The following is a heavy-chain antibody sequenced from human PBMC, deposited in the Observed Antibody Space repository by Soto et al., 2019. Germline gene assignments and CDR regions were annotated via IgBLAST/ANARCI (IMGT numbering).Heavy chain of an antibody. J-gene: IGHJ4*02. D-gene: IGHD3-16*01. CDR3: AREGGESSDGLYYFDS. CDR2: IYYSGNT. V-gene: IGHV4-30-4*01. Sequence: SETLSLTCTVSGGSTISDNYWSFIRQPPGKGLEWIGHIYYSGNTDYNPSLKSRLAISIDTSKNQFSLKLSSVTAADTAVYFCAREGGESSDGLYYFDSWGQGSLVTVSS. CDR1: GGSTISDNY.